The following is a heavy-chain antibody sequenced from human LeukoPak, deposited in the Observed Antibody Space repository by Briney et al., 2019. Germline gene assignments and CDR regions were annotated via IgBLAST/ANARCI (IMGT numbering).Heavy chain of an antibody. CDR3: ARGDNHFYDSNGYTWFDP. Sequence: KPSETLSLTCAVYGGSFSGYYWSWIRQPPGKGLEWIGEINHSGSTNYNPSLKSRVTISVDTSKNQFSLKLSSVTAADTAVYYCARGDNHFYDSNGYTWFDPWGQGTLVTVSS. D-gene: IGHD3-22*01. V-gene: IGHV4-34*01. CDR1: GGSFSGYY. CDR2: INHSGST. J-gene: IGHJ5*02.